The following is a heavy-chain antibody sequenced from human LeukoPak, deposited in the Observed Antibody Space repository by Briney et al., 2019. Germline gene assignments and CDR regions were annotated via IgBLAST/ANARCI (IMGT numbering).Heavy chain of an antibody. J-gene: IGHJ6*02. CDR3: ARGGLGSSWYGFPDV. Sequence: GGSLRLSCAASGFTFSSYGMHWVRQAPGKGLEGVAVISYDGSNRYYADSVKGRFTISRDNSKNTLYLQMNSLRAEDTAVYYCARGGLGSSWYGFPDVWGQGSTVTVSS. CDR1: GFTFSSYG. CDR2: ISYDGSNR. D-gene: IGHD6-13*01. V-gene: IGHV3-30*03.